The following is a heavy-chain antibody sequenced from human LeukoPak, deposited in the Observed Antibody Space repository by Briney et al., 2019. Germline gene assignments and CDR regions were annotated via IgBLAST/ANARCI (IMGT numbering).Heavy chain of an antibody. Sequence: GGSLRLSCAASGFSFNSDWMHWVRQAPGKGLEWVANIKHDESEKNYLDSVKGRFTISRDNAQSSLYLQMNGLRVEDTAVYYCTRRLDDWGQGTLVTVSS. CDR2: IKHDESEK. J-gene: IGHJ4*02. CDR3: TRRLDD. V-gene: IGHV3-7*01. CDR1: GFSFNSDW. D-gene: IGHD3-16*01.